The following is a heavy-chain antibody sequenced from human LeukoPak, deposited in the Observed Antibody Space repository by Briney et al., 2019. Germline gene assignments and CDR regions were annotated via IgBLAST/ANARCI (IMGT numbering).Heavy chain of an antibody. D-gene: IGHD6-13*01. CDR2: ISASGGNT. CDR3: AKDGRVEQQLYYFDY. V-gene: IGHV3-23*01. J-gene: IGHJ4*02. CDR1: GFTFSSYA. Sequence: PGGSLRLSCAASGFTFSSYAMSWVRQAPGKGLEWVSTISASGGNTFYADSVKGRFTISRDNSKNTLHLQMNSLRAEDTAVYYCAKDGRVEQQLYYFDYWGQGALVTVSS.